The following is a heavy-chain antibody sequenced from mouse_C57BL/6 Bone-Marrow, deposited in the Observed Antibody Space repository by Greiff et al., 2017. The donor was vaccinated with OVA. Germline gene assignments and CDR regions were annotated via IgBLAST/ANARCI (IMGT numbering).Heavy chain of an antibody. Sequence: VQLQQSGAELVRPGDSVKLSCTASGFNIKDDYMHWVKQRPEQGLEWIGWIDPENGDTEYASKFQGKATITADTSSNTAYLQLSSLTSEDTAVYYCTPDGYYPPAWGQGTTLTVSS. V-gene: IGHV14-4*01. J-gene: IGHJ2*01. CDR2: IDPENGDT. CDR3: TPDGYYPPA. D-gene: IGHD2-3*01. CDR1: GFNIKDDY.